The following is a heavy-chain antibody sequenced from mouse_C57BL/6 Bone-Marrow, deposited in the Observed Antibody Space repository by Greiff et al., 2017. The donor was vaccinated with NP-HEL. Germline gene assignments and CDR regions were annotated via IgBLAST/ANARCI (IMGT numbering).Heavy chain of an antibody. CDR2: ISSGGSYT. D-gene: IGHD1-1*01. CDR3: ARRPYYYGSSLYWYFDV. CDR1: GFTFSSYG. Sequence: VQLKESGGDLVKPGGSLKLSCAASGFTFSSYGMSWVRQTPDKRLEWVATISSGGSYTYYPDSVKGRFTIYRDNAKNTLYLQMSSLKSEDTAMYYCARRPYYYGSSLYWYFDVWGTGTTVTVSS. J-gene: IGHJ1*03. V-gene: IGHV5-6*01.